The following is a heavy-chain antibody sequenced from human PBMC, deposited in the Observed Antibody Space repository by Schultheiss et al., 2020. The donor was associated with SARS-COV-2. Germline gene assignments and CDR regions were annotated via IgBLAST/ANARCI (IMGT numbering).Heavy chain of an antibody. CDR2: TRNKANSYTT. D-gene: IGHD1-1*01. V-gene: IGHV3-72*01. J-gene: IGHJ4*02. CDR3: AKDPGRTGDYDDY. CDR1: GFTFSNAW. Sequence: GGSLRLSCAASGFTFSNAWMSWVRQAPGKGLEWVGRTRNKANSYTTEYAASVKGRFTISRDDSKNSLYLQMNSLKTEDTAVYYCAKDPGRTGDYDDYWGQGTLVTVSS.